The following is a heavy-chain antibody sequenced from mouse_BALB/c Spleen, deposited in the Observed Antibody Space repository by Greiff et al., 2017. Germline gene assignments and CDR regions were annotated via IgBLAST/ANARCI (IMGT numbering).Heavy chain of an antibody. CDR1: GFNIKDTY. CDR3: ASQFITTVVADY. D-gene: IGHD1-1*01. J-gene: IGHJ2*01. CDR2: IDPANGNT. V-gene: IGHV14-3*02. Sequence: VQLQQSGAELVKPGASVKLSCTASGFNIKDTYMHWVKQRPEQGLEWIGRIDPANGNTKYDPKFQGKATITADTSSNTAYLQLSSLTSEDTAVYYCASQFITTVVADYWGQGTTLTVSS.